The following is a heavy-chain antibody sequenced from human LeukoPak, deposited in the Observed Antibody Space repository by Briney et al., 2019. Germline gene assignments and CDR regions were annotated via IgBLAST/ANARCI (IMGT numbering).Heavy chain of an antibody. CDR3: ARDAISSSGTFDY. V-gene: IGHV4-4*02. CDR1: GGSISSSNW. J-gene: IGHJ4*02. D-gene: IGHD6-6*01. Sequence: PSETLSLTCAVSGGSISSSNWWSWVRQPPGKGLEWIGEIYHSGSTNYNPSLKSRVTISVDKSKNQFSLNLSSVTAAGTAVYYCARDAISSSGTFDYWGQGTLVTVSS. CDR2: IYHSGST.